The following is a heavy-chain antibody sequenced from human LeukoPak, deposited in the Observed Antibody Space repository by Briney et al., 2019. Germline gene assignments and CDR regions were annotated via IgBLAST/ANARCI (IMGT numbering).Heavy chain of an antibody. CDR2: IYYSGST. Sequence: PSETLSLTCTVSGGSISSYYWSWIRQPPGKGPEWIGYIYYSGSTNYNPSLKSRVTISVDTSKNQFSLKLSSVTAADTAVYYCARVTYYDFWSGPYYFDYWGQGTLVTVSS. CDR1: GGSISSYY. V-gene: IGHV4-59*01. D-gene: IGHD3-3*01. CDR3: ARVTYYDFWSGPYYFDY. J-gene: IGHJ4*02.